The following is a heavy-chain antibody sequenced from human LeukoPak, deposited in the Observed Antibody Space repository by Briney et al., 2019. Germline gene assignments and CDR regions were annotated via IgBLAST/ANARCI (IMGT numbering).Heavy chain of an antibody. CDR2: ISGSGGNT. J-gene: IGHJ4*02. CDR1: EFTFSSYA. Sequence: PGGSLRLSCAASEFTFSSYAMSWVRQAPGKGLEWVSTISGSGGNTYYADSVKGRFTISRDNSENTLYLQMNSLRAEDTAVYYCAKGLYNSSHPYYFDYWGQGTLVTVSS. D-gene: IGHD6-13*01. CDR3: AKGLYNSSHPYYFDY. V-gene: IGHV3-23*01.